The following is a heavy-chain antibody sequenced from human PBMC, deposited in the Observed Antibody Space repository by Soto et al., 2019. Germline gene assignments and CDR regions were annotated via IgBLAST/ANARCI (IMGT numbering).Heavy chain of an antibody. CDR1: GGSFXGYY. CDR2: INHSGST. CDR3: ASSLEPIDAWFDP. V-gene: IGHV4-34*01. D-gene: IGHD3-22*01. Sequence: SETLSLTCAVYGGSFXGYYWSLIRQPPGKGLEWIGEINHSGSTNYNPSLKSRVTISVDTSKNQFSLKLSSVTAADTAVYYCASSLEPIDAWFDPWGQGTLVTVSS. J-gene: IGHJ5*02.